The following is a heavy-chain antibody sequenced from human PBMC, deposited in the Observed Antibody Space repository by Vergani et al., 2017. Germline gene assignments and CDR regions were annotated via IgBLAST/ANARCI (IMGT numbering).Heavy chain of an antibody. CDR2: IKSDGSIT. CDR1: GFYFNSYW. D-gene: IGHD3-9*01. J-gene: IGHJ5*01. V-gene: IGHV3-74*03. Sequence: VHLAESGGGFFQPGGSLRLSCSASGFYFNSYWMHWVRQVPGKGLLWVSRIKSDGSITAYADSVKGRFTISRDNAQNTRYLQMNSLRVEDTGVYYCARARCIETCYMSNWLDSWGQGTLVTVSS. CDR3: ARARCIETCYMSNWLDS.